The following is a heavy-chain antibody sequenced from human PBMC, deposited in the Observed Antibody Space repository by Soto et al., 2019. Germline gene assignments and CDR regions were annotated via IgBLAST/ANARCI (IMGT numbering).Heavy chain of an antibody. CDR3: TSGWFGEFVSYFDY. V-gene: IGHV1-18*01. CDR2: ISPYNGNT. CDR1: GYTFTTYG. Sequence: QVQLVQSGAEVKKPGASVKVSCKTSGYTFTTYGISWVRQAPGQGLEWMGWISPYNGNTKYAQKLQGRVTMTADTSKSTAYMDLRSLTSDDTAVEYCTSGWFGEFVSYFDYWGQGTLVTVSS. J-gene: IGHJ4*02. D-gene: IGHD3-10*01.